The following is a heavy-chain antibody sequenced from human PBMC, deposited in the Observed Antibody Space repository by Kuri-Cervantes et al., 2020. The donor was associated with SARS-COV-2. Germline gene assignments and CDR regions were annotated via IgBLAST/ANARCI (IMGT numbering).Heavy chain of an antibody. CDR3: ARVVYSYGNYVDY. CDR2: ISGSGGST. Sequence: AGTLSLICAASGSTFSSYAMSWVRQAPGKGLEWVSAISGSGGSTYYADSVKGRFTISRDNSKNTLYLQMNSLRAEDTAVYYCARVVYSYGNYVDYWGQGTLVTVSS. CDR1: GSTFSSYA. J-gene: IGHJ4*02. D-gene: IGHD5-18*01. V-gene: IGHV3-23*01.